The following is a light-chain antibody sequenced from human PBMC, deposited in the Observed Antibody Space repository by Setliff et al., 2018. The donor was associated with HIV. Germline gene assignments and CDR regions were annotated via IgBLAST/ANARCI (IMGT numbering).Light chain of an antibody. CDR1: GSDVGGYNY. J-gene: IGLJ1*01. Sequence: QSALTQPASVSGSPGQSITISCTGTGSDVGGYNYVSWYQQHPGKAPKLIIYEVRNRPSGVSNRFYGSKSGNTASLIISGLQAEDEADYFCCSYAGSSPYVFGTGTKVTVL. V-gene: IGLV2-14*01. CDR3: CSYAGSSPYV. CDR2: EVR.